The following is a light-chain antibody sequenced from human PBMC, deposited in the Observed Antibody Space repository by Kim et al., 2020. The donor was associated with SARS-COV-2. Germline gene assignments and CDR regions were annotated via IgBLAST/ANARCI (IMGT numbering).Light chain of an antibody. J-gene: IGKJ1*01. CDR1: QSISTY. CDR3: QQTYSTPWT. Sequence: ASVGDRLTITCRASQSISTYLNWYQQRPGKAPNLLIYAASNLQRGVPSRFSGSGSGTDFTLTISSLQPEDFATYYCQQTYSTPWTFGQGTKVDIK. CDR2: AAS. V-gene: IGKV1-39*01.